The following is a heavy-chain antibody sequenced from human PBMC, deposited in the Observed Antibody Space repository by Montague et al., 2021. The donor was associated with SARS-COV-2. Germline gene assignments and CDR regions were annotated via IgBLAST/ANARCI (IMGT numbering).Heavy chain of an antibody. CDR1: GYSISSGYY. V-gene: IGHV4-38-2*02. CDR3: ARDITHGMDV. CDR2: IEYSGST. Sequence: SETLSLTCIVSGYSISSGYYWGWVRQTPGKGLEWLGFIEYSGSTYYNPSLKTRVTMSLDTSKNQFSLKLTSGTAADTALYYCARDITHGMDVWGRGTTVTVSS. J-gene: IGHJ6*02.